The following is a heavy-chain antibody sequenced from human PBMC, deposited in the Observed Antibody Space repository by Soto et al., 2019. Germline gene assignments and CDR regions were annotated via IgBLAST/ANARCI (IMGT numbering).Heavy chain of an antibody. J-gene: IGHJ4*02. D-gene: IGHD6-19*01. CDR3: ARFGLVAGPYHFDY. V-gene: IGHV3-7*01. CDR1: GFTFSSYW. Sequence: GGSLRLSCAATGFTFSSYWMSWVRQAPGKGLEWLANIKLDGSETYYADSVKGRFTISRDNAKNSLYLQMYSLRAEDTAAYYCARFGLVAGPYHFDYWGQGTLVTVSS. CDR2: IKLDGSET.